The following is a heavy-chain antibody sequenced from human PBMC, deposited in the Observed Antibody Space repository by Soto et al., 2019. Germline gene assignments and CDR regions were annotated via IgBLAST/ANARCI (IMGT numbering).Heavy chain of an antibody. CDR1: GDSISNNTW. J-gene: IGHJ4*02. CDR2: IDYNGGT. D-gene: IGHD2-15*01. V-gene: IGHV4-4*02. CDR3: VKNGHYCLEH. Sequence: QVQLQQSGPGLLKPSGTLSLTCAVFGDSISNNTWWSWVRQSPGKGLEWIGQIDYNGGTNYNPSLESRVTISTDRSMTQFSLKLTSLTAADTAIYYCVKNGHYCLEHWGQGTPVTVSS.